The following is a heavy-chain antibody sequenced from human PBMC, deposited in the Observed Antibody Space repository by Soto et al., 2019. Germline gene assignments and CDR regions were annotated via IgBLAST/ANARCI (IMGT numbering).Heavy chain of an antibody. CDR3: ARGGYTIYRPYYYCGRDV. D-gene: IGHD5-12*01. J-gene: IGHJ6*02. Sequence: QVQLQESGPGLVKPSQTLSLTCTVSGGSISSGDYYWSWIRQRPGKGLDGMGYTYYSGTTYYNTSCKRQVTISVDTSKNQFSLKLSSVTAADTAVYYCARGGYTIYRPYYYCGRDVWGQGTTVTVSS. V-gene: IGHV4-31*01. CDR2: TYYSGTT. CDR1: GGSISSGDYY.